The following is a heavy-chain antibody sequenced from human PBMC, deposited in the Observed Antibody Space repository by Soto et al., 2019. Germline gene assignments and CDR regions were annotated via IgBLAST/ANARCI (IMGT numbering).Heavy chain of an antibody. CDR3: ARIDPYSYYYDSSGYYPFDY. CDR1: GYTFTSYG. V-gene: IGHV1-18*04. J-gene: IGHJ4*02. Sequence: RASVKVSCKASGYTFTSYGISWVRQAPGQGLEWMGWISAYNGNTNYAQKLQGRVTMTTDTSTSTAYMELRSLRSDDTAVYYCARIDPYSYYYDSSGYYPFDYWGQGTLVTVSS. CDR2: ISAYNGNT. D-gene: IGHD3-22*01.